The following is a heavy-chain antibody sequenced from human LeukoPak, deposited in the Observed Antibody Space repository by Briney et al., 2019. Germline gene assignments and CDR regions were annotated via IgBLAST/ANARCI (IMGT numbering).Heavy chain of an antibody. CDR3: ARDRLQTRQLVPDAFDI. CDR2: IIPIFGTA. CDR1: GGTFSSYA. D-gene: IGHD6-13*01. Sequence: ASVTVSFKASGGTFSSYAISWVRQAPGQGLEWMGGIIPIFGTANYAQKFQGRVTITADESTSTAYMELSSLRSEDTAVYYCARDRLQTRQLVPDAFDIWGQGTMVTVSS. V-gene: IGHV1-69*13. J-gene: IGHJ3*02.